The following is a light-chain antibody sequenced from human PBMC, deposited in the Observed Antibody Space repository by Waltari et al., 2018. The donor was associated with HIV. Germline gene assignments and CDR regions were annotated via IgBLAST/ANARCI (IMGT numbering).Light chain of an antibody. J-gene: IGLJ2*01. V-gene: IGLV2-14*01. CDR2: EDN. CDR3: SSYTHSSVI. Sequence: QSALTQPASVSGSPGQSITISCTGASSDIGNYKYVSWYQHHPGIAPKLIIYEDNNRPSGVSNRFSGYKSGKTASLTISGLQAEDESDYYCSSYTHSSVIFGGGTKVTVL. CDR1: SSDIGNYKY.